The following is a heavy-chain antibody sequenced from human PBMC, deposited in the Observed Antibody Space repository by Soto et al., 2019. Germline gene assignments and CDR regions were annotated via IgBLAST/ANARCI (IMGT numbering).Heavy chain of an antibody. CDR2: ISGSGGST. V-gene: IGHV3-23*01. J-gene: IGHJ3*02. CDR3: AKQKTTVTRYDAFDI. D-gene: IGHD4-17*01. CDR1: GFTFSSYA. Sequence: EVQLLESGGGLVQPGGSLRLSCAASGFTFSSYAMSWVRQAPGKGLGWVSAISGSGGSTYFADSVKGRFTISRDNSKNTLYLQMNSLRAEYTAIYYCAKQKTTVTRYDAFDIWGQGTMVTVSS.